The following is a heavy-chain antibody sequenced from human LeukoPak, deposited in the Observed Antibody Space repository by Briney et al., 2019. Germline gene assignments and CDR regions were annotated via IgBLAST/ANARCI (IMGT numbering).Heavy chain of an antibody. V-gene: IGHV4-59*01. J-gene: IGHJ4*02. CDR3: ARVRDGPRGTHFDF. D-gene: IGHD3-10*01. CDR1: GDSTNAYY. Sequence: SETLSLTCTVSGDSTNAYYWGWIRQSPGKGLQYIGYIYYTGGTHYSPSLHSRVTMSIDTSKNQFSLKLRSVTAADTAMYYCARVRDGPRGTHFDFWGQGTLVTVSS. CDR2: IYYTGGT.